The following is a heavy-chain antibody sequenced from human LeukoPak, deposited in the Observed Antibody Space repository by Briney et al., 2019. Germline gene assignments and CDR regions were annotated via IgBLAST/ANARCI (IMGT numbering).Heavy chain of an antibody. J-gene: IGHJ4*02. CDR3: ARAKGGTGWYFDY. CDR2: ISGYNGDT. V-gene: IGHV1-18*01. Sequence: ASVKVSCKASDYTFTHYGIIWVRQAPGQGLEWMGWISGYNGDTNYAQKPRDRVTMTTDTSTTTAYMELRSLRSDDTALYYCARAKGGTGWYFDYWGQGTLVTVS. CDR1: DYTFTHYG. D-gene: IGHD6-19*01.